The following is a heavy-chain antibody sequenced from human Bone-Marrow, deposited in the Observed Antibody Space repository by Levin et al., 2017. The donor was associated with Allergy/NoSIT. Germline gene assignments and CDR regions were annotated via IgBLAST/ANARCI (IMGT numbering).Heavy chain of an antibody. Sequence: TGGSLRLSCAASGFIFGDYAMHWVRQAPGKGLEWVSGIDWNSANKGYGDSVKGRFTISRDNARNSLYLQMDSLRVEDTAFYYCVTAGIAVADNWGQGTLVTVSS. J-gene: IGHJ4*02. D-gene: IGHD6-19*01. V-gene: IGHV3-9*01. CDR1: GFIFGDYA. CDR2: IDWNSANK. CDR3: VTAGIAVADN.